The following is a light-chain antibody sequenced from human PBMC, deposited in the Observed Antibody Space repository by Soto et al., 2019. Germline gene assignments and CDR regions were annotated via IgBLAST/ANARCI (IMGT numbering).Light chain of an antibody. Sequence: DIQMTQSPSSLSASVGDRVTITCRASQGIRNDLGWYQQRPGKAPKRLIYDASNLETGVPSRFSGSGSGTDFTFTISSLQPEDIATYYCQQYDNLLTFGGGTKVDIK. CDR3: QQYDNLLT. V-gene: IGKV1-33*01. CDR1: QGIRND. CDR2: DAS. J-gene: IGKJ4*01.